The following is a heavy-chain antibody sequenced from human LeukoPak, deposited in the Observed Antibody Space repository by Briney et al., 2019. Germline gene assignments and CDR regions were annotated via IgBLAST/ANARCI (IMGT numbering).Heavy chain of an antibody. V-gene: IGHV3-21*01. CDR1: GFTFSSYS. J-gene: IGHJ4*02. CDR2: ISSSSSII. Sequence: GGSLRLSCAASGFTFSSYSMNWVRQAPGKGLEWVSSISSSSSIIYYAESVKGRFTISRDNAKNSLYLQMNSLRAEDTAVYYCARDLFDDYSLDYWGQGTLVTVSS. CDR3: ARDLFDDYSLDY. D-gene: IGHD3-16*01.